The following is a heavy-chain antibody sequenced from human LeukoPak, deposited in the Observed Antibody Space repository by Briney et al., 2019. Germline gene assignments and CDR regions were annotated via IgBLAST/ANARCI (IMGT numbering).Heavy chain of an antibody. V-gene: IGHV1-8*01. CDR3: ARAFDWDYDAFDI. CDR1: GYTFTSYD. D-gene: IGHD3-9*01. CDR2: MNPNSGNT. J-gene: IGHJ3*02. Sequence: ASVKVSCKASGYTFTSYDINWVRQATGQGLEWMGWMNPNSGNTGYAQKFQGRVTMTRNTSISTAYMELSSLRSEDTAVYYCARAFDWDYDAFDIWGQGTMVTVSS.